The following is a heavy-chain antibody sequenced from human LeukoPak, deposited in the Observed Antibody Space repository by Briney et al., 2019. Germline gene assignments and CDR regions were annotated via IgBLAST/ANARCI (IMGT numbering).Heavy chain of an antibody. CDR2: IHFSGST. V-gene: IGHV4-30-2*01. J-gene: IGHJ4*02. CDR3: AKGYYYGSGTYADPFDY. D-gene: IGHD3-10*01. Sequence: SQTLSLTCAVSGGSISSGGYSWNWIRQPPGEGLEWIGNIHFSGSTYYNPSLKSRVTISVDRSKNQFSLKLSSVTAADMAVYYCAKGYYYGSGTYADPFDYWGQGTLVTVSS. CDR1: GGSISSGGYS.